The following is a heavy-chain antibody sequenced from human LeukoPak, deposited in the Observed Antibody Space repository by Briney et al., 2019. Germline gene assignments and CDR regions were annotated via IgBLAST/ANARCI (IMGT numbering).Heavy chain of an antibody. D-gene: IGHD3-16*01. CDR1: GFTFSSYS. J-gene: IGHJ4*02. V-gene: IGHV3-21*01. CDR2: ISSSGSYI. Sequence: GGSLRLSCAASGFTFSSYSMNWVRQAPGKGLEWVSSISSSGSYIYYADSVKGRFTISRDNAKNSLYLQVNSLRAEDTAVYYCARDGLLGGVPYYFDYWGQGTLVTVSS. CDR3: ARDGLLGGVPYYFDY.